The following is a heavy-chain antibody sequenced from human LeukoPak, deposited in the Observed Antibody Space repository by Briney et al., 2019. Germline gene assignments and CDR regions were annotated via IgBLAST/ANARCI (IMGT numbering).Heavy chain of an antibody. V-gene: IGHV4-61*01. Sequence: SETLSLTCTVSGGSVSSSNYYWSWIRQPPGKGLEWIGYIYYSGSTNYNPSLKSRVTISVDTSKNQFSLKLSSVTAADTAVYYCARASTNSRYYYYGMDVWGQGTTVTVSS. J-gene: IGHJ6*02. D-gene: IGHD2-8*01. CDR2: IYYSGST. CDR3: ARASTNSRYYYYGMDV. CDR1: GGSVSSSNYY.